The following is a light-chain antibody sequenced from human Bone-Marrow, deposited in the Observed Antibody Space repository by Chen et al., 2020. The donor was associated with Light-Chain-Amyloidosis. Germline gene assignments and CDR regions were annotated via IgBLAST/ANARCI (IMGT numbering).Light chain of an antibody. V-gene: IGLV1-40*01. CDR3: QSYDSSLSGFV. J-gene: IGLJ1*01. CDR2: GNS. Sequence: QSVLTQPPSLSGAPGQRVTLSCTGSSPNIGAGYDVHWYQQLPGTAPKLLSYGNSNRPSGVPDRSSGSKSGTSASLAITGLQAEDEADYYCQSYDSSLSGFVFGTGTKVTVL. CDR1: SPNIGAGYD.